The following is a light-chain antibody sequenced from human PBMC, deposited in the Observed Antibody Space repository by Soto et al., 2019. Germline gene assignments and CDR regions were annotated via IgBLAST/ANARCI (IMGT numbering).Light chain of an antibody. CDR2: DNY. CDR3: ATWDSSLSAVV. J-gene: IGLJ2*01. Sequence: QSVLTQPPSVSATPGQKVTISCSGSSSNIGNNYVSWYRQLPGTAPQLLIYDNYKRPSGIPDRFSGSKSGTSATLGITGLQTGDEADYYCATWDSSLSAVVVGGGTNSPS. CDR1: SSNIGNNY. V-gene: IGLV1-51*01.